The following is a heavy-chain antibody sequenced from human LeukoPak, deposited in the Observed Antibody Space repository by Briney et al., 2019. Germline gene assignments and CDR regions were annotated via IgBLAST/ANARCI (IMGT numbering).Heavy chain of an antibody. V-gene: IGHV4-61*02. J-gene: IGHJ3*02. D-gene: IGHD3-22*01. Sequence: PSETLSLTCTVSGGSISSGSYYWSWIRQPAGKGLEWIGRIYTSGSTNYNPSLKSRVTISVDTSKNQFSLKLSPVTTADTAVYYCARYPYYYDSSGYSRRAFDIWGQGTMVTVSS. CDR3: ARYPYYYDSSGYSRRAFDI. CDR1: GGSISSGSYY. CDR2: IYTSGST.